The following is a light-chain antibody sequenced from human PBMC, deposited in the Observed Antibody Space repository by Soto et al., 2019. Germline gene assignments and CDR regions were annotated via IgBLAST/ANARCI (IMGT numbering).Light chain of an antibody. J-gene: IGLJ1*01. CDR3: ATWDDSVIGFYV. CDR1: TSNIGSNY. CDR2: RNN. Sequence: QSVLTQPPSASGTPGQGVTISCSGSTSNIGSNYVYWYQQLPGTAPKLLIYRNNQRPSGVPDRFSGSKSCTSASLALSGLRSDDEADYFCATWDDSVIGFYVFGTGTKLTVL. V-gene: IGLV1-47*01.